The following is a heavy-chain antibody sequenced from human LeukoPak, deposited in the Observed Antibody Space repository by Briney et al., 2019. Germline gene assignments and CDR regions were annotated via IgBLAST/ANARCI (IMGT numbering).Heavy chain of an antibody. V-gene: IGHV3-30*19. J-gene: IGHJ6*02. D-gene: IGHD3-3*01. CDR1: GFTFSSYG. CDR2: ISYDGSNK. CDR3: ARTPTIFGVVSAMDV. Sequence: GGSLRLSCAASGFTFSSYGMHWVRQAPGKGLEWVAVISYDGSNKYYADSVKGRFTISRDNSKNTLYLQMNSLRAEDTAVYYCARTPTIFGVVSAMDVWGQGTTVTVSS.